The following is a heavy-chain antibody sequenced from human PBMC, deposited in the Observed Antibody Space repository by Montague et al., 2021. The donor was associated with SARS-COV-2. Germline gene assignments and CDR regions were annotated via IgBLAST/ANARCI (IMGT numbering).Heavy chain of an antibody. D-gene: IGHD2-15*01. V-gene: IGHV4-4*02. CDR3: ARQIQQVVLSPAKLTNWFDP. J-gene: IGHJ5*02. CDR1: GASITSSNW. CDR2: IYHSGST. Sequence: SETLSLTCTVSGASITSSNWWNWVRQPPGKGLEWIGQIYHSGSTNYNPSLKSRLTLSLDKSKNQFSLNLSSVTAADTVVYYCARQIQQVVLSPAKLTNWFDPWGLGTLVTVAP.